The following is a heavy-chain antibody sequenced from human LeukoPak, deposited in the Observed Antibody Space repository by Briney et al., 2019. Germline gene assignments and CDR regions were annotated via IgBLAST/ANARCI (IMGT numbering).Heavy chain of an antibody. Sequence: GESLKISCKGSGYSFTSYWIGWVRQKPGKGLEWMGIIYPGDSDTRYSPSFQGQVTISADKSISTAYLQWSSLKASDTAMYYCARVRLRFLEWFPFDPWGQGTLVTVSS. J-gene: IGHJ5*02. D-gene: IGHD3-3*01. V-gene: IGHV5-51*01. CDR3: ARVRLRFLEWFPFDP. CDR1: GYSFTSYW. CDR2: IYPGDSDT.